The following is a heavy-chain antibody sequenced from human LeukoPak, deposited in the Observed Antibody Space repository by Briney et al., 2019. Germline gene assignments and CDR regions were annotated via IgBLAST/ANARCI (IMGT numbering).Heavy chain of an antibody. CDR3: ARSIVVPAASFYMDV. D-gene: IGHD2-2*01. CDR1: GGSISSYY. Sequence: SETLSLTCTVSGGSISSYYWSWIRQPAGKGLEWIGRIYTSGSTNYNPSLKSRVTMSVDTSKNQFSLKLSSVIAADTAVYYCARSIVVPAASFYMDVWGKGTTVTVSS. CDR2: IYTSGST. V-gene: IGHV4-4*07. J-gene: IGHJ6*03.